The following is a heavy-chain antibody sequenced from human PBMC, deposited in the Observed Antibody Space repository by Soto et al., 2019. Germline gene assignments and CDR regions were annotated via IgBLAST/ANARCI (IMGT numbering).Heavy chain of an antibody. Sequence: GSLRLSCAPSGFTFSSYAMSWVRQAPGKGLEGGSAISGSGGSTYYAASVKGRFTISRDNSKNTLYLQMNSLRAEDTAVYYCAKDRGYAFWSGYYIDYWGQGTLVTVSS. CDR3: AKDRGYAFWSGYYIDY. CDR1: GFTFSSYA. CDR2: ISGSGGST. V-gene: IGHV3-23*01. J-gene: IGHJ4*02. D-gene: IGHD3-3*01.